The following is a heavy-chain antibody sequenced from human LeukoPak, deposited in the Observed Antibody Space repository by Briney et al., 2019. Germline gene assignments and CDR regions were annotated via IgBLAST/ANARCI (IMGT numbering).Heavy chain of an antibody. V-gene: IGHV1-46*01. J-gene: IGHJ3*02. Sequence: ASVKVSCKASGYTFTSYYMHWLRQAPGHRLEWMGIINPGGASTSYAQKFQGRVTMTRDTSTSTVYMELSSLRSEDTAVYYCARWDYGGPNDAFDIWGQGTMVTVSS. CDR2: INPGGAST. D-gene: IGHD4-23*01. CDR1: GYTFTSYY. CDR3: ARWDYGGPNDAFDI.